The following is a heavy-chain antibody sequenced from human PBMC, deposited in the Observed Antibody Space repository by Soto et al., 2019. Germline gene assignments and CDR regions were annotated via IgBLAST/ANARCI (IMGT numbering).Heavy chain of an antibody. D-gene: IGHD3-16*01. CDR3: ARAWGRFTTAGTDY. Sequence: ASVKVSCKASGYTFTGYYMHWVRQAPGQGLEWMGWINPNSGGTNYAQKFQGRVTMTRDTSISTAYMELSRLRSDDTAVYCCARAWGRFTTAGTDYWGQGTLVTVSS. J-gene: IGHJ4*02. CDR2: INPNSGGT. V-gene: IGHV1-2*02. CDR1: GYTFTGYY.